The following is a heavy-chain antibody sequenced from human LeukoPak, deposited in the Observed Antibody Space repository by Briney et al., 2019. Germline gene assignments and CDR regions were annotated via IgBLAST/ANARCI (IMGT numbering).Heavy chain of an antibody. CDR2: ISSGGVST. Sequence: PGGSLRLSCAASGITFNTYDMSWVRLGPGKGLEWVAAISSGGVSTYYTDSVKGRFTISRDNSENILYLQINSLKVEDTAVYYCARDTFGVVRGAVYWGQGTLVTVSS. V-gene: IGHV3-23*01. CDR3: ARDTFGVVRGAVY. J-gene: IGHJ4*02. CDR1: GITFNTYD. D-gene: IGHD3-3*01.